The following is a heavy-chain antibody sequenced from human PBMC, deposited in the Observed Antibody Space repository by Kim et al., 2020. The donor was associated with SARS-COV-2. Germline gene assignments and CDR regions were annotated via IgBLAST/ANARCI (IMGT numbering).Heavy chain of an antibody. V-gene: IGHV1-46*01. J-gene: IGHJ4*02. D-gene: IGHD5-12*01. CDR2: INPRTTTT. CDR3: ARDSLISGAYVYLFDY. CDR1: GYTLTNYY. Sequence: ASVKVSCKASGYTLTNYYMHWVRQAPGQGLEWLGIINPRTTTTTYAQKFQGRITMTRDTSTSTVYMELSSLTSEDTAMYYCARDSLISGAYVYLFDYWGQGTLVTLSS.